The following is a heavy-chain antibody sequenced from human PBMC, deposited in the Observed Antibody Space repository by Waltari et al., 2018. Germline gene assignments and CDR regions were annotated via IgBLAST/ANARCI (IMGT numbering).Heavy chain of an antibody. V-gene: IGHV3-23*01. CDR1: GFTFSSYA. CDR2: ISGSDGST. CDR3: AKETMIVVGGAFDI. J-gene: IGHJ3*02. D-gene: IGHD3-22*01. Sequence: EVQLLESGGGLVQPGGSLRLSCAASGFTFSSYAMSWVRQAPGKGLEWVSDISGSDGSTYNAGSVKGRFTVSRDNSKNTLYLQMNNLRAEDTAVYYCAKETMIVVGGAFDIWGQGTMVTVSS.